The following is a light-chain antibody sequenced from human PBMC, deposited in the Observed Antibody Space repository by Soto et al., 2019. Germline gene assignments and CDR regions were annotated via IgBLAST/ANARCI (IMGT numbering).Light chain of an antibody. V-gene: IGKV1-39*01. Sequence: DIQMTKSPSSLSASVGDRVTITCRASQSISSYLNWYQQKPGKAPKLLIYAASSLHSGVPSRFSGSGSGTDVTLIISSLQPEDFATDYCQQSYITPFVGQRTKLEIK. CDR1: QSISSY. J-gene: IGKJ2*01. CDR2: AAS. CDR3: QQSYITPF.